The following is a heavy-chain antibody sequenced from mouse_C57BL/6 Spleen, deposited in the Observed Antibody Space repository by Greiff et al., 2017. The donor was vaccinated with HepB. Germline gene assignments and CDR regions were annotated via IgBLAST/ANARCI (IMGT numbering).Heavy chain of an antibody. CDR3: ARNYGSSYWYFDV. CDR2: INPNYGTT. CDR1: GYSFTDYN. Sequence: VQLQQSGPELVKPGASVKISCKASGYSFTDYNMNWVKQSNGKSLEWIGVINPNYGTTSYNQKFKGKATLTVDQSSSTAYMQLNSLKSEDTAVYYCARNYGSSYWYFDVWGTGTTVTVSS. D-gene: IGHD1-1*01. J-gene: IGHJ1*03. V-gene: IGHV1-39*01.